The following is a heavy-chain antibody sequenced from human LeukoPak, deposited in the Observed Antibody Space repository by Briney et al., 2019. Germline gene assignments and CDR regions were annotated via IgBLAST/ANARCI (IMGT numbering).Heavy chain of an antibody. J-gene: IGHJ2*01. D-gene: IGHD3-10*01. CDR2: VSYNNNN. CDR3: ASDSLHYDSGSPYHHWCLDL. V-gene: IGHV3-30-3*01. Sequence: AGGSLRLSCATSGFLFSDYAMRWVRQAPGKGLEWAAVVSYNNNNYYGVSVKGRFTISRDNSKDTLYLQMNSLRPEDTAVYYCASDSLHYDSGSPYHHWCLDLWGRGTLVTVSS. CDR1: GFLFSDYA.